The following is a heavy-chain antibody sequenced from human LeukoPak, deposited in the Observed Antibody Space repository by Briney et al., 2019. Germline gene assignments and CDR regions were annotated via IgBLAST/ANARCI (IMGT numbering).Heavy chain of an antibody. CDR1: GFTFSSYS. V-gene: IGHV3-21*01. CDR2: ISSSSSYI. D-gene: IGHD4-17*01. Sequence: GGSLRLSCAASGFTFSSYSMNWVRQAPGKGLEWVSSISSSSSYIYYADSAKGRFTISRDNAKNSLYLQMNSLRAEDTAVYYCARGMDYGDSDAFDIWGQGTMVTVSS. CDR3: ARGMDYGDSDAFDI. J-gene: IGHJ3*02.